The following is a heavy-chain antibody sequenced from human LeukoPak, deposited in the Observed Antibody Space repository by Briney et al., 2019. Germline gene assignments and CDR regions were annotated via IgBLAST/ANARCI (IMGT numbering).Heavy chain of an antibody. CDR2: ISYDGSNK. Sequence: PGGSLRLSCAASGFTLSSYAMHWVRQAPGKGLEWVAVISYDGSNKYYADSVKGRFTISRNNSKNTLYLQMNSLRAEDTAVYYCARGAYFDYWGQGTLVTVSS. V-gene: IGHV3-30*01. CDR3: ARGAYFDY. J-gene: IGHJ4*02. CDR1: GFTLSSYA.